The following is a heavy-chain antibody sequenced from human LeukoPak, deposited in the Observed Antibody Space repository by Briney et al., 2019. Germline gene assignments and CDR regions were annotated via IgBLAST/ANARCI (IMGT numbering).Heavy chain of an antibody. CDR2: ISAYNGNT. J-gene: IGHJ4*02. D-gene: IGHD6-19*01. V-gene: IGHV1-18*04. CDR3: AREIVAVAATGEFDY. Sequence: ASVKVSCKASGYTFTGYYMHWVRQAPGQGLEWMGWISAYNGNTNYAQKFQGRVTITTDESTSTAYMELSSLRSEDTAVYYCAREIVAVAATGEFDYWGQGTLVTVSS. CDR1: GYTFTGYY.